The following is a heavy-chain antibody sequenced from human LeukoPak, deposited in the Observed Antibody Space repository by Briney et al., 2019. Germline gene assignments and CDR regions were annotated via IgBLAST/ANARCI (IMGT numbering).Heavy chain of an antibody. Sequence: SQTLSLTCTVSGGSISSGDYYWSWIRQPPGKGLEWIGYIYYSGSTYYNPSLKSRVTISVDTSKNQFSLKLSSVTAADTAVYYCATRSSSGYYYWFDPWGQGTLVTVSS. CDR2: IYYSGST. CDR1: GGSISSGDYY. CDR3: ATRSSSGYYYWFDP. V-gene: IGHV4-30-4*08. J-gene: IGHJ5*02. D-gene: IGHD3-22*01.